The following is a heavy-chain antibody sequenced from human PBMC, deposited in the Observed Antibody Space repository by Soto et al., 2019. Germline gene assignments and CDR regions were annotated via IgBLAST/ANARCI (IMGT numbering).Heavy chain of an antibody. Sequence: QVQLVESGGGVVQPGRSLRLSCAASGFTFSSYAMHWVRQAPGKGLEWVAVISYDGSNKYYADSVKGRFTISRDNSKNTLYLQMNSLRAEDTAVYYCARDAARQWLALPSSSWFDPWGQGTLVTVSS. J-gene: IGHJ5*02. V-gene: IGHV3-30-3*01. D-gene: IGHD6-19*01. CDR1: GFTFSSYA. CDR3: ARDAARQWLALPSSSWFDP. CDR2: ISYDGSNK.